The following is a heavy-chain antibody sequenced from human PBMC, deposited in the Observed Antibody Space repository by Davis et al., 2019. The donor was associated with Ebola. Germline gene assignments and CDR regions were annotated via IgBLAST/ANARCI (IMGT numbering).Heavy chain of an antibody. V-gene: IGHV1-69*02. Sequence: SVKVSCKASGYTFTSYYMHWVRQAPGQGLEWMGRIIPMLGMTNYAQKFQGRVTITADKSTSTAYMELSSLRSEDTAVYYCASLVVNAPWDDNWGQGTLVTVSS. D-gene: IGHD2-2*01. CDR3: ASLVVNAPWDDN. CDR1: GYTFTSYY. CDR2: IIPMLGMT. J-gene: IGHJ4*02.